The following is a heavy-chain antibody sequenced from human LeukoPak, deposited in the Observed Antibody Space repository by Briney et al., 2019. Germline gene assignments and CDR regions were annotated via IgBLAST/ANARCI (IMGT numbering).Heavy chain of an antibody. Sequence: GGSLRLSCAASGFTFSNAWMSWVRQAPGKGLEWVGRIKSKTDGGTTDYAAPVKGRFTISRDGSKNTLYLQMNSLKTEDTAVYYCTTVIAAAGMVDYWGQGTLVTVSS. CDR1: GFTFSNAW. J-gene: IGHJ4*02. CDR2: IKSKTDGGTT. D-gene: IGHD6-13*01. V-gene: IGHV3-15*01. CDR3: TTVIAAAGMVDY.